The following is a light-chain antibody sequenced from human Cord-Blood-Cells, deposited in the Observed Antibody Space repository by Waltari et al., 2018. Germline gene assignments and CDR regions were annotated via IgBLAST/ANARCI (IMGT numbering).Light chain of an antibody. CDR2: DAS. J-gene: IGLJ3*02. CDR1: SSDVGGYNY. Sequence: QSALTQPASVSGSPGQSITISCTGTSSDVGGYNYVSWYQQQPGKAPKPMIYDASNRPSGFSNRFSGSKSGNTASLTISGLQAEDEADYYCSSYTSSSTLGVFGGGTKLTVL. CDR3: SSYTSSSTLGV. V-gene: IGLV2-14*01.